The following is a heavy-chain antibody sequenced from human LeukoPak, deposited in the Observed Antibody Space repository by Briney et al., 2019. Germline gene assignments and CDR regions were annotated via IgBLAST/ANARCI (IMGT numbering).Heavy chain of an antibody. CDR2: ISTNGGST. CDR3: ARANYCSNGVCYPDY. D-gene: IGHD2-8*01. J-gene: IGHJ4*02. V-gene: IGHV3-64*01. CDR1: GFTFSNYA. Sequence: EGSLRLSCAASGFTFSNYAMNWVRQASGKGLEYVSAISTNGGSTYYANSVKGRFTISRDNSRNTLYLRMGSLRTDDMAVYYCARANYCSNGVCYPDYWGQGTLVTVSS.